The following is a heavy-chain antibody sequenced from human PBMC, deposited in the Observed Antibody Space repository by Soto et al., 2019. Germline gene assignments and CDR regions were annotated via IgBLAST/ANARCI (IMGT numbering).Heavy chain of an antibody. V-gene: IGHV4-31*03. Sequence: PSETLSLTCTVSGGSISSGNYYWNWIRQHPGKGLEWIGYISYSGSTYYNPSLKSRLSISVDTSKNQFSLNLSSVTAADTAVYYCASGRRYSTSWFARWGEGTPVTVSS. J-gene: IGHJ4*02. CDR1: GGSISSGNYY. D-gene: IGHD6-13*01. CDR2: ISYSGST. CDR3: ASGRRYSTSWFAR.